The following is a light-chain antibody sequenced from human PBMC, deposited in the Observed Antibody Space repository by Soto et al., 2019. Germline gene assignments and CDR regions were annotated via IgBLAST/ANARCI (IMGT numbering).Light chain of an antibody. CDR1: QSVSNF. V-gene: IGKV3-11*01. Sequence: EIVLTQSPATLSLSPGERATLSCRASQSVSNFLAWHQQKPGQAPRLLIYDASNRATGIPVRFSGSGSGTDFTLTISSLEPEDFGLYYCQQRSDWFTFGQGARLEIK. J-gene: IGKJ5*01. CDR3: QQRSDWFT. CDR2: DAS.